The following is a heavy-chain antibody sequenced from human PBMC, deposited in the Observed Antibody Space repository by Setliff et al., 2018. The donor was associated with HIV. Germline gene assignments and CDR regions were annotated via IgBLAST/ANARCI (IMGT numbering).Heavy chain of an antibody. CDR2: ISYSGIT. J-gene: IGHJ4*02. Sequence: PSETLSLTCAVYGGSFSDYSWSWIRQPPGKGLEWIGEISYSGITNYNPSLKSRVTISIDTSKNQFSLRLTSVTAADTAVYYCAKSPGFSGYGGSGWGQGTLVTVSS. CDR3: AKSPGFSGYGGSG. CDR1: GGSFSDYS. D-gene: IGHD5-12*01. V-gene: IGHV4-34*01.